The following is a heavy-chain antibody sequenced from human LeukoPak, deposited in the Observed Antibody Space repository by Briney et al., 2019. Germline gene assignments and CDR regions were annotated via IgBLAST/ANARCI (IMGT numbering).Heavy chain of an antibody. D-gene: IGHD3-10*01. V-gene: IGHV3-11*04. CDR1: GFTFSDYY. CDR2: ISSSGSTI. CDR3: ARMYYYASGYYYMDV. J-gene: IGHJ6*03. Sequence: GGSLRLSWAASGFTFSDYYMSWIRQAPGKGLEWVSYISSSGSTIYYADSVKGRFTISRDNAKNSLYLQMNSLRAEDTAVYQCARMYYYASGYYYMDVWGKGTTVTVSS.